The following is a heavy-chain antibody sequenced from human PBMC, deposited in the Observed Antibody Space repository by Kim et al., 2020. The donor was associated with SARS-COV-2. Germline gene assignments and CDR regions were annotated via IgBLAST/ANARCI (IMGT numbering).Heavy chain of an antibody. CDR2: INHSGST. V-gene: IGHV4-34*01. CDR1: GGSFSGYY. Sequence: SETLSLTCAVYGGSFSGYYWSWIRQPPGKGLVWIGEINHSGSTNYNPSLKSRVTISVDTSKNQFSLKLSSVTAADTAVYYCARGRRSGSYYYYYYGMDVWGQGTTVTVSS. CDR3: ARGRRSGSYYYYYYGMDV. J-gene: IGHJ6*02. D-gene: IGHD3-10*01.